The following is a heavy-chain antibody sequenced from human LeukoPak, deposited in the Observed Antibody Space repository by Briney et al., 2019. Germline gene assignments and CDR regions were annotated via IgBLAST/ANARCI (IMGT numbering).Heavy chain of an antibody. D-gene: IGHD2-15*01. CDR1: GASIRSGDYY. CDR2: IYDSGST. CDR3: ARDCGGGSCYGVFDI. V-gene: IGHV4-30-4*01. J-gene: IGHJ3*02. Sequence: SETLSLTCTVSGASIRSGDYYWSWIRQPPGKGLEWIGYIYDSGSTYYNPSLKSRITISVDTSENRFSLKLSSVTATDTAVYYCARDCGGGSCYGVFDIGGKGKMVTV.